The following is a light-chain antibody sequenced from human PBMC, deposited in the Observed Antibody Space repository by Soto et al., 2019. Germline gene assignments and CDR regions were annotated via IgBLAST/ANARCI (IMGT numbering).Light chain of an antibody. V-gene: IGKV1-9*01. Sequence: IQVTKPLSTLPASVGDRITITCRVSQCMSSYLAWYQQKPGKAPKLLIYAAYTLQSGVPSRFCGGGSGSEFTLTISNLQPEDIATYYCQQVDTYQSFGGGSKVDIK. J-gene: IGKJ4*01. CDR3: QQVDTYQS. CDR1: QCMSSY. CDR2: AAY.